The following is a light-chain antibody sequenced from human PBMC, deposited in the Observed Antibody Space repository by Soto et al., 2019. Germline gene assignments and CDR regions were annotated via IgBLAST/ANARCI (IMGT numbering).Light chain of an antibody. CDR3: QQSYSTPYT. CDR2: KAS. CDR1: QYISSW. J-gene: IGKJ2*01. V-gene: IGKV1-5*03. Sequence: DIQMTQSPSTLSASVGDRVTITCRASQYISSWLAWYQQKPGKAPKLLIYKASSLESGVPSRFSGSGSGTDFTLTISSLQPEDFANYYCQQSYSTPYTFGQGTKLEIK.